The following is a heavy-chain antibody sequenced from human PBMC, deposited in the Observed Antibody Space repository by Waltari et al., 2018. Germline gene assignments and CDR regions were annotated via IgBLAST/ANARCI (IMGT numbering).Heavy chain of an antibody. CDR3: ARGVGGARSNENWFDP. J-gene: IGHJ5*02. Sequence: QVQLQQWGAGLLKPSETLSLTCAVYGGSFSGYYWSWIRQPPGKGLEWIGEINHSGSTNYNPSLNGRVPISGDTSRNQVSLKLSSGTAADTAVYYCARGVGGARSNENWFDPWGQGTLVTVSS. CDR2: INHSGST. CDR1: GGSFSGYY. D-gene: IGHD1-1*01. V-gene: IGHV4-34*01.